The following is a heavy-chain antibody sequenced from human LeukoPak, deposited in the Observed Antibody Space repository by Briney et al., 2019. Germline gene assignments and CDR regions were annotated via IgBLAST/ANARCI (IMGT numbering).Heavy chain of an antibody. CDR3: AKARSYYDSSGYDY. D-gene: IGHD3-22*01. V-gene: IGHV3-30*02. CDR1: GFTFSSYG. J-gene: IGHJ4*02. Sequence: GGSLRLSCAASGFTFSSYGIHWVRQAPGKGLEWVAFIRYDGSNKYCADSVKGRFTISRDNSKNTLYLQMNSLRAEDTAVYYCAKARSYYDSSGYDYWGQGTLVTVSS. CDR2: IRYDGSNK.